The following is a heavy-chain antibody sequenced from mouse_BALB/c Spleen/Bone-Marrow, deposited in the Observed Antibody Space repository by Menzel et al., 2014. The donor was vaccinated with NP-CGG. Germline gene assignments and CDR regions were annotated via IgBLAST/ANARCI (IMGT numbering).Heavy chain of an antibody. CDR3: ARSTTADY. V-gene: IGHV1-4*02. J-gene: IGHJ2*01. D-gene: IGHD1-2*01. CDR1: GYTFTSYT. Sequence: SAAELARPGASVKMSCKASGYTFTSYTMHWVKQRPGQGLEWIGYINPSSGYTEYNQKFKDKTTLTADKSSSTAYMQLSSLTSEDSAVYYCARSTTADYWGQGTTLTVSS. CDR2: INPSSGYT.